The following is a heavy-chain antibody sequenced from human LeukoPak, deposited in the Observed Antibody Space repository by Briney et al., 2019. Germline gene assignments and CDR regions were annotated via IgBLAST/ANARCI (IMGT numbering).Heavy chain of an antibody. CDR3: ATDPAIGSILPDY. D-gene: IGHD2-15*01. CDR2: INPNSGGT. J-gene: IGHJ4*02. CDR1: GYTFTGYY. V-gene: IGHV1-2*02. Sequence: ASVKVSCKASGYTFTGYYMHWVRQAPGQGLEWMGWINPNSGGTKYAQKFQGRVTMTRDTSISTAYMELSSLRSEDTAVYYCATDPAIGSILPDYWGQGTLVTVSS.